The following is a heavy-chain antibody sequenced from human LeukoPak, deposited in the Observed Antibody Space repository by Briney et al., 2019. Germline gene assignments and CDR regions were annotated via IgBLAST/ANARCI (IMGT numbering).Heavy chain of an antibody. CDR2: INHSGST. V-gene: IGHV4-34*01. CDR3: ARDYYDSPGF. Sequence: SETLSLTCAVYGGSFSGYYWSWIRQPPGKGLEWIGEINHSGSTNYNPSLKSRVTISVDTSKNQFSLKLSSVTAADTAVYYCARDYYDSPGFWGQGTLVTVSS. CDR1: GGSFSGYY. J-gene: IGHJ4*02. D-gene: IGHD3-22*01.